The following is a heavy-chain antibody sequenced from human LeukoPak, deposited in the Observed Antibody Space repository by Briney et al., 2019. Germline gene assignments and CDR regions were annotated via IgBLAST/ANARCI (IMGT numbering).Heavy chain of an antibody. CDR3: ARHLDILTGGEPIWMDV. CDR2: IYPGDSDT. CDR1: GYSFATSW. Sequence: GESLKISCKGSGYSFATSWIGWVRQMPGKGLEWMGIIYPGDSDTRYSPSFQGQVTISVDKSISTAYLQWSSLKASDTAMYYCARHLDILTGGEPIWMDVWGQGTTVTVSS. D-gene: IGHD3-9*01. V-gene: IGHV5-51*01. J-gene: IGHJ6*02.